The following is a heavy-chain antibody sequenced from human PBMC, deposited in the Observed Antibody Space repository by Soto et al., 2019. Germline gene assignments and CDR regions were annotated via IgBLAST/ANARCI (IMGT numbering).Heavy chain of an antibody. CDR1: GGTFSSYA. Sequence: SVKVSCKASGGTFSSYAISWVRQAPGQGLEWMGGIIPIFGTASYAQKFQGRVTITADESTSTAYMELSSLRSEDTAVYYCASLFDYYDSSGFYGFWGRGTWVTGSA. J-gene: IGHJ4*02. V-gene: IGHV1-69*13. CDR3: ASLFDYYDSSGFYGF. D-gene: IGHD3-22*01. CDR2: IIPIFGTA.